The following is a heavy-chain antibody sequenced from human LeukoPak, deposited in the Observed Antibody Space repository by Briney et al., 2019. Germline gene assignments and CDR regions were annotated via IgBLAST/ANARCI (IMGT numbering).Heavy chain of an antibody. J-gene: IGHJ4*02. CDR1: GFTFSSYS. V-gene: IGHV3-48*01. D-gene: IGHD6-13*01. CDR2: ISSSSSTI. Sequence: GGSLRLSCAASGFTFSSYSMNWVRQAPGKGLEWVSYISSSSSTIYYADSVKGRFTISRDNAKNSLYLQMNSLRAEDTAVYYCTTGSPWVFDYWGQGTLVTVSS. CDR3: TTGSPWVFDY.